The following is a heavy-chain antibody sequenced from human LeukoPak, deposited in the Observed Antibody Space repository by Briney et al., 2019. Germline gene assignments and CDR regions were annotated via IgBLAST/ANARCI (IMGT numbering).Heavy chain of an antibody. D-gene: IGHD3-10*01. J-gene: IGHJ4*02. Sequence: GGSLRLSCAAPGFTFSDYYMSWIRQAPGKGLEWVSYISSSGSTIYYADSVKGRFTISRDNAKNSLYLQMNSLRAEDTAVYYCTRLYYSGSGDVHWGQGTLVTVSS. CDR2: ISSSGSTI. CDR1: GFTFSDYY. V-gene: IGHV3-11*04. CDR3: TRLYYSGSGDVH.